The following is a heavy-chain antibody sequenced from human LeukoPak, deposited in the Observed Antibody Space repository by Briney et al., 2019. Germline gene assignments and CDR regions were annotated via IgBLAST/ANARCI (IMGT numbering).Heavy chain of an antibody. V-gene: IGHV1-18*01. CDR2: ISGYNGNT. CDR3: AKNGDRGAYCSGGSCYPYYYYYIDV. D-gene: IGHD2-15*01. Sequence: GASVKVSCKASGYIFTNYGITWVRQAPGQGLEWMGWISGYNGNTKYAQKLQGRVTMTTDTSTSTAYMELRSLRSDDTAIYYCAKNGDRGAYCSGGSCYPYYYYYIDVWGKGTTVTIPS. CDR1: GYIFTNYG. J-gene: IGHJ6*03.